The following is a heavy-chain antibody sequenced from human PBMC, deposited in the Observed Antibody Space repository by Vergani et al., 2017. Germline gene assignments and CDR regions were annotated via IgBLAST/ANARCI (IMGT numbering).Heavy chain of an antibody. J-gene: IGHJ6*02. D-gene: IGHD6-19*01. Sequence: QVQLQQSGPGLVKPSQTLSLTCAISGDSVSSNSAAWNWIRQSPSRGLEWLGRTYYRSKWYNDYAVSVKSRITINPDTSKNQFSLPLNSVTPEDTAVYYCARVSGEAGTRGLKHYSYGMDVWGQGTTVTVSS. CDR3: ARVSGEAGTRGLKHYSYGMDV. CDR1: GDSVSSNSAA. CDR2: TYYRSKWYN. V-gene: IGHV6-1*01.